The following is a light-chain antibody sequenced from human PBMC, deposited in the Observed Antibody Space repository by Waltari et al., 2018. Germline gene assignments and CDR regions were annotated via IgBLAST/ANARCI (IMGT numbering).Light chain of an antibody. CDR3: QQYQSSSNT. Sequence: DIQMTQSPSILSASVGDIVTITCRASQSVGDWLAWYQQKPGEVPKLLIYKASKLESGVPPRFSGSGSGTEFTLTISSLQPVDFATYYCQQYQSSSNTSGQGTKLDIK. J-gene: IGKJ2*01. CDR1: QSVGDW. CDR2: KAS. V-gene: IGKV1-5*03.